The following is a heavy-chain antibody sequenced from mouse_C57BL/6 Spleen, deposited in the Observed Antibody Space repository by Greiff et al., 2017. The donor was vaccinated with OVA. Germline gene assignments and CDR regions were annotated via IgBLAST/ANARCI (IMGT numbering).Heavy chain of an antibody. D-gene: IGHD4-1*01. J-gene: IGHJ3*01. V-gene: IGHV1-15*01. CDR3: TRGELGQAWFAY. CDR1: GYTFTDYE. Sequence: QVQLQQSGAELVRPGASVTLSCKASGYTFTDYEMHWVKQTPVHGLEWIGAIDPETGGTAYNQKFKGKAILTADKSSSTAYMELRSLTSEGSAVYYCTRGELGQAWFAYWGQGTLVTVSA. CDR2: IDPETGGT.